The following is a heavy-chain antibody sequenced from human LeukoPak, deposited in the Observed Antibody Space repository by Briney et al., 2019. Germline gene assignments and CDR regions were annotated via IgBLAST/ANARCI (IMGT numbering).Heavy chain of an antibody. Sequence: SETLSLTCSVSGGSISGYYWTWVRQPPGKGLEWIGQIHCSGRADYNPSLKSRITMSVDTSRNQFSLKLSSVTAADTAIYYCVRFGVNYDMDVWGQGTTVTVFS. J-gene: IGHJ6*02. D-gene: IGHD3-16*01. CDR3: VRFGVNYDMDV. V-gene: IGHV4-59*01. CDR1: GGSISGYY. CDR2: IHCSGRA.